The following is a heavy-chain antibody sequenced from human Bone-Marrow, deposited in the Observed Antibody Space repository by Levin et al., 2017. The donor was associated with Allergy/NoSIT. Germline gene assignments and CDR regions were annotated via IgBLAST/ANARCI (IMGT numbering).Heavy chain of an antibody. J-gene: IGHJ3*02. V-gene: IGHV1-69*13. Sequence: ASVKVSFKASGGTFSTHVITWVRQAPGQGLEWMGGIIPIFGTTNYAQKFQGRVTITADESTTTAYMELSSLRSEDTAVYYCARESSGSYWGVYGFENWGQGTMVTVSS. D-gene: IGHD1-26*01. CDR1: GGTFSTHV. CDR3: ARESSGSYWGVYGFEN. CDR2: IIPIFGTT.